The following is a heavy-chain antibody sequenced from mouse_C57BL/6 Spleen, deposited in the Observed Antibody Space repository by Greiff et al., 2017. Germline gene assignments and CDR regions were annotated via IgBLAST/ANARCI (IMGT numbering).Heavy chain of an antibody. CDR2: IHPNSGST. J-gene: IGHJ1*03. CDR1: GYTFTSYW. Sequence: QVQLKQPGAELVKPGASVKLSCKASGYTFTSYWMHWVKQRHGQGLEWIGMIHPNSGSTNYNEKFKRKATLTVDKSSSTAYMQLSSLTSEDSAVYYCAREHYGYWYFDVWGTGTTVTVSS. V-gene: IGHV1-64*01. D-gene: IGHD1-1*01. CDR3: AREHYGYWYFDV.